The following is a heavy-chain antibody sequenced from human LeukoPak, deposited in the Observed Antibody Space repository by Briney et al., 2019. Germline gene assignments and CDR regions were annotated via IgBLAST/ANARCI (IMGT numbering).Heavy chain of an antibody. V-gene: IGHV3-73*01. CDR3: TSSPHVYSSGWNYYYYYYMDV. CDR2: IRSKANSYAT. J-gene: IGHJ6*03. CDR1: GFTFSGSA. Sequence: GGSLRLSCAASGFTFSGSAMHWVRQASGKGLEWVGRIRSKANSYATAYAASVKGRFTISRDDSKNTAYLQMNSLKTEDTAVYYCTSSPHVYSSGWNYYYYYYMDVWGKGTTVTVSS. D-gene: IGHD6-19*01.